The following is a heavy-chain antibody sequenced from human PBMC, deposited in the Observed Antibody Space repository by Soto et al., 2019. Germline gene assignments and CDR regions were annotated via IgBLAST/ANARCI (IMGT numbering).Heavy chain of an antibody. CDR1: GDSVSSNSAA. CDR2: TYYRSKWYN. CDR3: ARVVGVGATYNWFDP. V-gene: IGHV6-1*01. D-gene: IGHD1-26*01. J-gene: IGHJ5*02. Sequence: SQTLSLTCAISGDSVSSNSAAWNWIRQSPSRGLEWLGRTYYRSKWYNDYAVSVKSRITINPDTSKNQFSLKLGSVTAADTAVYYCARVVGVGATYNWFDPWGQGTLVTVSS.